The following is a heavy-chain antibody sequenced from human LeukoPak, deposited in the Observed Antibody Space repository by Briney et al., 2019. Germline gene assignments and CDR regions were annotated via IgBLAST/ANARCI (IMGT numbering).Heavy chain of an antibody. V-gene: IGHV3-21*01. CDR3: ARDKRYCSGGSCYGGFDY. Sequence: PGGSLRLSCAASGFTFSDYSMNWVRQAPGKGLEWVSSISSSSNYIYYADSVKGRFTISRDNAKNSLYVQMNSLRAEDTAVYYCARDKRYCSGGSCYGGFDYWGQGALVTVSS. CDR1: GFTFSDYS. J-gene: IGHJ4*02. D-gene: IGHD2-15*01. CDR2: ISSSSNYI.